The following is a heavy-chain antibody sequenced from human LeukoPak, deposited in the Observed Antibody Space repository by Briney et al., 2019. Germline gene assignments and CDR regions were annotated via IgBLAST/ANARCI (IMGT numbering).Heavy chain of an antibody. CDR3: ARARYYDSSGYYIIDY. V-gene: IGHV3-48*03. CDR1: GFTFSRFE. D-gene: IGHD3-22*01. J-gene: IGHJ4*02. CDR2: ISSIGSTI. Sequence: KTGGSLRLSCAASGFTFSRFEMNWVRQAPGKGLEWVSYISSIGSTIYYADSVKGRFTISRDNAKNSLYLQMDSLRAKDAAVYYCARARYYDSSGYYIIDYWGQGTLVTVSS.